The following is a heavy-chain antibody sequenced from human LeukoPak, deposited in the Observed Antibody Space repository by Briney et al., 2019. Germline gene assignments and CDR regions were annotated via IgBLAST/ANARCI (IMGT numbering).Heavy chain of an antibody. Sequence: SETLSLTCTVSGGSISSYYWSWIRQPPGKGLEWIGYIYYSGSTNYNPSLKSRVTISVDTSKNQFSLKLSSVTAADTAVYYCATVSYWAYMDVWGKGTTVTVSS. J-gene: IGHJ6*03. CDR2: IYYSGST. CDR3: ATVSYWAYMDV. CDR1: GGSISSYY. D-gene: IGHD3-10*01. V-gene: IGHV4-59*01.